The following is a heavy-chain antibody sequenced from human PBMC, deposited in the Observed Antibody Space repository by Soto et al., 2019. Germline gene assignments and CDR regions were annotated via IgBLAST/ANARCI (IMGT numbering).Heavy chain of an antibody. J-gene: IGHJ5*02. Sequence: EVQLLESGGGLVQPGGSLRLSCAASGFTFSSYAMSWVRQAPGKGLEWVSAISGSGGSTYYADSVKGRFTISRDNSKNTLDLQINSLRAEDTAVYYCTKGGGPNWFDPWGQGTLVTVSS. V-gene: IGHV3-23*01. CDR2: ISGSGGST. CDR1: GFTFSSYA. CDR3: TKGGGPNWFDP. D-gene: IGHD3-10*01.